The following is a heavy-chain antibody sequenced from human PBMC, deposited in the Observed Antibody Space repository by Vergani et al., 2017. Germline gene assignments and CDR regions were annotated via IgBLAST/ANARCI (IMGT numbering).Heavy chain of an antibody. CDR2: FSARYSST. CDR1: GFTFSLCP. CDR3: ARLSYDTTPYLQGGYDC. J-gene: IGHJ4*02. Sequence: EVQLLHSGGGVIKPGGSVRLSCAASGFTFSLCPIPCVRQSPGKGLECVSAFSARYSSTYYADSVKGRFTISRDKSKNMLYLQMNSLRAEDTAVYYCARLSYDTTPYLQGGYDCWGQGTLVSVSS. V-gene: IGHV3-23*01. D-gene: IGHD3-22*01.